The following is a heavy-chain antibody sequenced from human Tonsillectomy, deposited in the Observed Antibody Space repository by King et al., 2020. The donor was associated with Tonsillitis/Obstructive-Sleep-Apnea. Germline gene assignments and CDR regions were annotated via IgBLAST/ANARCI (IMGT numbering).Heavy chain of an antibody. J-gene: IGHJ4*02. Sequence: VQLQQWGAGLLKPSETLSLTCAVYGGSFSGYYWSWIRQSPGKGLEWIGEINDSGRANNNPSLKSRVTISLDTSKNQFSLKMTSVTAADTAVYYCARIVGFIVRGVVKVKKYYFDHWGQGNQVTVSS. D-gene: IGHD3-10*01. V-gene: IGHV4-34*01. CDR1: GGSFSGYY. CDR2: INDSGRA. CDR3: ARIVGFIVRGVVKVKKYYFDH.